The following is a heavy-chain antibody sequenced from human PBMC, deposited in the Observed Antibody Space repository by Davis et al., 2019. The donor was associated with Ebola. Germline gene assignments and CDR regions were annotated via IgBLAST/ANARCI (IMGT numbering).Heavy chain of an antibody. Sequence: SETLSLTCTVSGGSISSSSYYWGWIRQPPGKGLEWIGSIYHSGSTYYNPSLKSRVTISVDTSKNQFSLKLSSVTAADTAVYYCARDAGYAYYYYGMDVWGQGTTVTVSS. CDR3: ARDAGYAYYYYGMDV. V-gene: IGHV4-39*07. J-gene: IGHJ6*02. D-gene: IGHD1-1*01. CDR1: GGSISSSSYY. CDR2: IYHSGST.